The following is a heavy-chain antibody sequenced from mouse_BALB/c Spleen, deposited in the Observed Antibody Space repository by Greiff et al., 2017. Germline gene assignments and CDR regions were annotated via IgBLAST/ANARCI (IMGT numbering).Heavy chain of an antibody. CDR1: GYTFTSYY. CDR3: TTYGNYFYAMDY. CDR2: INPSNGGT. D-gene: IGHD2-1*01. Sequence: VQLQQPGAELVKPGASVKLSCKASGYTFTSYYMYWVKQRPGQGLEWIGGINPSNGGTNFNEKFKSKATLTVDKSSSTAYMQLSSLTSEDSAVYYCTTYGNYFYAMDYWGQGTSVTVSS. V-gene: IGHV1S16*01. J-gene: IGHJ4*01.